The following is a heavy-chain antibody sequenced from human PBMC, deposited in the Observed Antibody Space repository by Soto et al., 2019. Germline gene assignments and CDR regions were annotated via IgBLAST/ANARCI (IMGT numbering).Heavy chain of an antibody. CDR3: VDPYFFDY. CDR1: GFTFSSHW. CDR2: INSDGSGT. V-gene: IGHV3-74*01. D-gene: IGHD2-2*03. J-gene: IGHJ4*02. Sequence: PGGSLRLSCAASGFTFSSHWMHWVRQAPGKGRVWVSRINSDGSGTSYADSVKGRFTISRDNAKNTLYMQMNSLRAEDTALYYCVDPYFFDYWGQGTLVTVSS.